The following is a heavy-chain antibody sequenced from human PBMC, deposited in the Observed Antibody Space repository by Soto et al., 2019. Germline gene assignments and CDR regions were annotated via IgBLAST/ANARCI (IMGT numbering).Heavy chain of an antibody. CDR2: IWYDGSNK. CDR3: ARDFKSTMVRGVIN. Sequence: GGSLRLSCAASGFTFSSYGMHWVRQGPGKGLEWVAVIWYDGSNKYYADSVKGRFTISRDNSKNTLYLQMNSLRAEDTAVYYCARDFKSTMVRGVINWGQGTLVTVSS. CDR1: GFTFSSYG. V-gene: IGHV3-33*08. D-gene: IGHD3-10*01. J-gene: IGHJ4*02.